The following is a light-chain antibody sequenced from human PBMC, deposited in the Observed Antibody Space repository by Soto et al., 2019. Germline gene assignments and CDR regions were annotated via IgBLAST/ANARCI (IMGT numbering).Light chain of an antibody. CDR1: QSVSSSY. CDR3: QHYVYPQWT. CDR2: GAS. Sequence: EIVLTQSPGTLSLSPGERATLSFRASQSVSSSYLAWYQQKPGQAPRLLIYGASSRATGIPDRFSGSGSGTEFTLTIRRLEPEDFAVYFCQHYVYPQWTFGPGTKVDIK. J-gene: IGKJ1*01. V-gene: IGKV3-20*01.